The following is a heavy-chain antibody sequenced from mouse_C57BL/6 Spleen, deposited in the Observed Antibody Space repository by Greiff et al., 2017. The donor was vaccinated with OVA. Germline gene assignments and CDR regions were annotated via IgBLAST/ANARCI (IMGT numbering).Heavy chain of an antibody. V-gene: IGHV5-17*01. D-gene: IGHD1-1*01. J-gene: IGHJ2*01. Sequence: VQLQQSGGGLVKPGGSLKLSCAASGFTFSDYGMHWVRQAPEKGLEWVAYISSGSSTIYYADTVKGRFTISRDNAKNTLFLQMTSLRSEDTAMYYCARSGSSYVPYFDYWGQGTTLTVSS. CDR3: ARSGSSYVPYFDY. CDR1: GFTFSDYG. CDR2: ISSGSSTI.